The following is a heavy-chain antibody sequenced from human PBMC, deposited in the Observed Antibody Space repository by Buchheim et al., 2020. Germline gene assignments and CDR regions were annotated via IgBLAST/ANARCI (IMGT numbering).Heavy chain of an antibody. CDR1: GFTFSSYS. Sequence: EVQLVESGGGLVKPGGSLRLSCAASGFTFSSYSMNWVRQAPGKGLEWVSCISSGNNYIYYADSVKGRFTISRDNAKNSLYLQMNSLRAEDTAVYYCARAVGGGDFEPDYWGQGTL. V-gene: IGHV3-21*01. CDR2: ISSGNNYI. D-gene: IGHD2-21*02. J-gene: IGHJ4*02. CDR3: ARAVGGGDFEPDY.